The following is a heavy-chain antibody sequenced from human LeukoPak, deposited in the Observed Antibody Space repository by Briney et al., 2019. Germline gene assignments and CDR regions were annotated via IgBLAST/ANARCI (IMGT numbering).Heavy chain of an antibody. V-gene: IGHV1-18*01. CDR1: GYTFTSYG. CDR3: ARGRVLRYFDWLSRPHAFDI. Sequence: GASVKVSCKASGYTFTSYGISWVRQAPGQGLEWMGWISAYNGNTNYAQKLQGRVTMTTDTSTSTAYMELRSLRSDDTAVYYCARGRVLRYFDWLSRPHAFDIWGQGTMVTVSP. CDR2: ISAYNGNT. D-gene: IGHD3-9*01. J-gene: IGHJ3*02.